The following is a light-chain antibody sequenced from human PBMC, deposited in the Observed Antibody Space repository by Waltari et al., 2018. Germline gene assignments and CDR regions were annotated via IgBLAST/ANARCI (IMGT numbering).Light chain of an antibody. Sequence: EIVLTQSPGHLSLSPGERATLSCRASQSLGRSDLAWYQQKPGQAPRLLIYDASSRATGIPDRFSGSGSGADFTLTISSLEPADFAVYYCQQYGTSPYTCGQGTKLETK. CDR2: DAS. CDR1: QSLGRSD. CDR3: QQYGTSPYT. V-gene: IGKV3-20*01. J-gene: IGKJ2*01.